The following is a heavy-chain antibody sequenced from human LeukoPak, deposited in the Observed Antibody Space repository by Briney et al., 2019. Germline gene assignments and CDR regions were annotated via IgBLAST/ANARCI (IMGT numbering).Heavy chain of an antibody. CDR1: GYTFTSYY. Sequence: ASVKVSCEASGYTFTSYYLHWVRQAPGQGLEWMGIINPSGGSPTYAQKIQGRVTMTRDTSTSAVYMELSSLTSEDTAVYYCARDLYERDSSGHYGGGFDYWGQGTLVAVSS. D-gene: IGHD3-22*01. V-gene: IGHV1-46*01. J-gene: IGHJ4*02. CDR2: INPSGGSP. CDR3: ARDLYERDSSGHYGGGFDY.